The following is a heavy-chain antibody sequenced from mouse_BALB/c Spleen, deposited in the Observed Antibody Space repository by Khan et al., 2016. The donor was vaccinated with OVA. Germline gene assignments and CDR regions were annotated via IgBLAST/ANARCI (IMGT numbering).Heavy chain of an antibody. V-gene: IGHV3-2*02. CDR3: ARHNYYGYDVDY. CDR2: ISYSGST. D-gene: IGHD1-1*01. CDR1: GYSISSNYA. J-gene: IGHJ4*01. Sequence: EVQLQESGPGLVNPSQSLSLTCTVAGYSISSNYAWSWIRQFPGNKLEWMGYISYSGSTSYNPSLKSRISITRDKSKNQFFLQLNSVTAEDTATSYYARHNYYGYDVDYWGQGTSVTVSS.